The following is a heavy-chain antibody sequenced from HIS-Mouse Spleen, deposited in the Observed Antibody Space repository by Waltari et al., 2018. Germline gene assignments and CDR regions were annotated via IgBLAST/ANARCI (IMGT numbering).Heavy chain of an antibody. V-gene: IGHV3-48*01. CDR3: ARVGSRVVVAATAFDY. CDR1: GFTFSSYS. D-gene: IGHD2-15*01. Sequence: EVQLVESGGGLVQPGGSLRLSCAASGFTFSSYSMNWVRQAPGKGLEGVSYISSSSSTIYYADSVKGRFTISRDNAKNSLYLQMNSLRAEDTAVYYCARVGSRVVVAATAFDYWGQGTLVTVSS. CDR2: ISSSSSTI. J-gene: IGHJ4*02.